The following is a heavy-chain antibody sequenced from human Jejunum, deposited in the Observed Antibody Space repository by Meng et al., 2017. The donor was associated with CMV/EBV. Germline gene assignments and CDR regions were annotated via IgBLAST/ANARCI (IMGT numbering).Heavy chain of an antibody. CDR2: INHSGIT. Sequence: LSLTCALSGGAFSTYYWSWIRQPPGKGLEWIGEINHSGITNYNPSLRSRLTISVDTSNNQFSLKVSSVTAADTAIYYCARGETIFSYWGQGTPVTVSS. J-gene: IGHJ4*02. CDR3: ARGETIFSY. D-gene: IGHD3-9*01. CDR1: GGAFSTYY. V-gene: IGHV4-34*01.